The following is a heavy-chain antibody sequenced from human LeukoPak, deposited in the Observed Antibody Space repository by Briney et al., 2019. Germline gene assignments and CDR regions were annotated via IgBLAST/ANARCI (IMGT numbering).Heavy chain of an antibody. CDR1: GFAVYGDN. D-gene: IGHD2-21*02. CDR3: AKTLQPGSGAGDWYAFDV. CDR2: IYSEYGDGHT. Sequence: PGGSLRLSCAASGFAVYGDNMSWVRQAPGKRLEWVSVIYSEYGDGHTNYAASVRGRFTHSRDDSKNIVYLQMNSLRVEYTAVYYCAKTLQPGSGAGDWYAFDVWGQGTRVTVSS. J-gene: IGHJ3*01. V-gene: IGHV3-66*02.